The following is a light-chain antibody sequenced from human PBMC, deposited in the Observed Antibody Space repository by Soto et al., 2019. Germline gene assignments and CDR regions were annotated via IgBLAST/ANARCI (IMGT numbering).Light chain of an antibody. V-gene: IGKV1-39*01. CDR1: QGISTY. CDR2: ATS. Sequence: DVHGSQSAFSLSASVGDRVTITCRASQGISTYLNWYQQKPGKAPKLLIYATSSLQSGVPSRFSGSGCETDFTLTIISLQPEEVATYSCRQSYCSRSTFGQGTKVDIK. CDR3: RQSYCSRST. J-gene: IGKJ1*01.